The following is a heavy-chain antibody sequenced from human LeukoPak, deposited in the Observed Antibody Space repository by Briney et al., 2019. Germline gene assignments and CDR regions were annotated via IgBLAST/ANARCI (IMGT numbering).Heavy chain of an antibody. Sequence: SETLSLACAVSGYSISSGYYWGWIRQPPGKGLEWIGSIYHSGSTYYNPSLKSRVTISVDTSKNQFSLKLSSVTAANTAIYFCARDRNYDHAFDIWGQGTMVTVSS. CDR3: ARDRNYDHAFDI. D-gene: IGHD3-22*01. V-gene: IGHV4-38-2*02. J-gene: IGHJ3*02. CDR1: GYSISSGYY. CDR2: IYHSGST.